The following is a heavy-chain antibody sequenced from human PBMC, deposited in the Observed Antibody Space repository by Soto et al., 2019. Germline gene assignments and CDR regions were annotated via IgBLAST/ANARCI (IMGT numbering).Heavy chain of an antibody. CDR3: ARHLSEAAMLPLFDY. CDR1: GGSISSSSYY. V-gene: IGHV4-39*01. Sequence: SETLSLTCTVSGGSISSSSYYWGWIRQPPGKGLEWIGSIYYSGSTYYNPSLKSRVTISVDTSKNQFSLKLSSVTAADTAVYYCARHLSEAAMLPLFDYWGQGTLVTVSS. J-gene: IGHJ4*02. CDR2: IYYSGST. D-gene: IGHD2-2*01.